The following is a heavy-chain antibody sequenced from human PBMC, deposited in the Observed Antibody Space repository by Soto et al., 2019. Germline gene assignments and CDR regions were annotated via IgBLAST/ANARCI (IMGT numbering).Heavy chain of an antibody. CDR1: GCSMNSHDYY. CDR2: IHNSGST. J-gene: IGHJ3*02. Sequence: QQQLQESGPGLVKPSQTLSLTCTVSGCSMNSHDYYRSWIRQPPGKGLEWIGYIHNSGSTYYNPSLKSRLTISSDMSKNQFSPRLNSVTAADTALYFCASGEVRCPFDIWGQGTKVTVSS. D-gene: IGHD3-10*01. V-gene: IGHV4-30-4*01. CDR3: ASGEVRCPFDI.